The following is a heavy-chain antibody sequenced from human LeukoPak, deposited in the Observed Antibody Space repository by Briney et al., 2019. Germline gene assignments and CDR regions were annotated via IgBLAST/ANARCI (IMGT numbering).Heavy chain of an antibody. J-gene: IGHJ4*02. Sequence: SETLSLTCTVSDGSISSSSYYWGWIRQPPGKGLEWIGSIYYSGSTYYNPSLKSRVTISVDTSKNQFSLKLSSVTAADTAVYYCASVNNWNDAGLDYWGQGTLVTVSS. CDR3: ASVNNWNDAGLDY. CDR2: IYYSGST. V-gene: IGHV4-39*01. D-gene: IGHD1-20*01. CDR1: DGSISSSSYY.